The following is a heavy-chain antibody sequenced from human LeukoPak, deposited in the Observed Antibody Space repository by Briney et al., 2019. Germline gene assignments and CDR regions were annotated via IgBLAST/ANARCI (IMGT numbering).Heavy chain of an antibody. CDR3: ASATLRCSGGSCYEMDV. CDR2: IYHSGRT. Sequence: SGTLSLTCTVSGYSISSGYYWGWIRQPPGKGLEWIGSIYHSGRTFYNPSLKSRVTISVDTSKNQFSLKLTSVTAADAAVYYCASATLRCSGGSCYEMDVWGKGTTVTVSS. V-gene: IGHV4-38-2*02. D-gene: IGHD2-15*01. CDR1: GYSISSGYY. J-gene: IGHJ6*04.